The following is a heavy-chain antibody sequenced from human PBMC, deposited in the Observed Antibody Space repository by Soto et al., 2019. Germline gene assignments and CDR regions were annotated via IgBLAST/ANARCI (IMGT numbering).Heavy chain of an antibody. Sequence: GGSLRLSCVASGFTFSSYAMHWVRQAPGKGLEYVSAISSNGGSTYYANSVKGRFTISRDNSKNTLYLQMGSLRAEDMAVYYCAREVGSGAFDIWGQGTMVTVSS. CDR2: ISSNGGST. D-gene: IGHD6-25*01. V-gene: IGHV3-64*01. CDR3: AREVGSGAFDI. CDR1: GFTFSSYA. J-gene: IGHJ3*02.